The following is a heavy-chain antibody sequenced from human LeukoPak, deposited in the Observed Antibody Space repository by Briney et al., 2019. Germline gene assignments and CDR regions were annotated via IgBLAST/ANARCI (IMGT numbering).Heavy chain of an antibody. V-gene: IGHV1-8*03. CDR1: GYTFTNYD. CDR2: MNTSSGNA. CDR3: VKENRGV. D-gene: IGHD2-21*01. J-gene: IGHJ6*03. Sequence: ASVKVSCKASGYTFTNYDINWGRQATGQGLEWMGWMNTSSGNASYAQKFQGRVTITTNTSISTAYMGLSIMRSAATAVNYLVKENRGVWDKGTRVSVSS.